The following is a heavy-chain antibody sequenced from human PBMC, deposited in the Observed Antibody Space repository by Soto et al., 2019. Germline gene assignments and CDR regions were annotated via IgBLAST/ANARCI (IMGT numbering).Heavy chain of an antibody. J-gene: IGHJ6*02. CDR2: ISYEGAYK. V-gene: IGHV3-30-3*01. CDR1: GFTFNNFA. Sequence: QVQLVESGGGVVQPGTSLTLSCAASGFTFNNFAMQWVRQAPGKGLEWVAVISYEGAYKFYADSVKGRLTISRDNSKNTLFLQMDSLTADDTAVYYCAKDDIATRPSVCYYYGLDVWGQGTTVTVSS. CDR3: AKDDIATRPSVCYYYGLDV. D-gene: IGHD6-6*01.